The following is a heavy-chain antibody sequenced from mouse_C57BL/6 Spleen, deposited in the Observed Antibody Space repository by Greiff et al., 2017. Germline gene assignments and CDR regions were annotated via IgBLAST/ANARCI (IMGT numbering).Heavy chain of an antibody. Sequence: QVQLQQSGPELVKPGASVKISCKASGYAFSSSWMNWVKQRPGKGLEWIGRIYPGDGDTNYNGKFKGKATLTADKSSSTAYMQLSSLTSEDSAVYFCARTEAGTYWFADWGQGTLVTVAA. D-gene: IGHD4-1*01. CDR1: GYAFSSSW. CDR2: IYPGDGDT. J-gene: IGHJ3*01. CDR3: ARTEAGTYWFAD. V-gene: IGHV1-82*01.